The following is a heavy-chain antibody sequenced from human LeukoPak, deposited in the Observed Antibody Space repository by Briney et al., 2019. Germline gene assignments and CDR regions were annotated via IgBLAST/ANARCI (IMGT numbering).Heavy chain of an antibody. CDR1: GFSFSDYW. J-gene: IGHJ4*02. V-gene: IGHV3-23*01. CDR2: ISIGGDYT. CDR3: AKLHSATITADFDH. D-gene: IGHD1-14*01. Sequence: PGGSLRLSCAASGFSFSDYWMTWVRQAPGKGLEWVSGISIGGDYTYYADSVKGRFTISRDNSKNTLSLQMSNLRAEDTAIYYCAKLHSATITADFDHWGQGTLVTVSS.